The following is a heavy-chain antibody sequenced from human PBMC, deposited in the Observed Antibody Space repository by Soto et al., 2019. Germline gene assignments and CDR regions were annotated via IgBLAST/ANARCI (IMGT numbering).Heavy chain of an antibody. D-gene: IGHD3-22*01. CDR1: GGSISSSNW. CDR3: ARAGLYYYDSSGSGYYYGMDV. J-gene: IGHJ6*02. V-gene: IGHV4-4*02. Sequence: SETLSLTCAVSGGSISSSNWWSWVRQPPGKGLEWIGEIYRSGSTNYNPSLKSRVTISVDKSKNQFSLKLSSVTAADTAVYYCARAGLYYYDSSGSGYYYGMDVWGQGTTVTVSS. CDR2: IYRSGST.